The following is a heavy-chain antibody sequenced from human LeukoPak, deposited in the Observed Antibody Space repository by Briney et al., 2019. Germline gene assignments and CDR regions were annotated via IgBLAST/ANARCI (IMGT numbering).Heavy chain of an antibody. D-gene: IGHD3-22*01. CDR1: GYTFTSYA. CDR2: INTNTGNP. Sequence: GASVKVSCKASGYTFTSYAMNWVRRAPGQGLEWMGRINTNTGNPTYAQGFTGRFVFSLDTSVSTAYLQISSLKAEDTAVYYCARAPYYYDSSGYYFDYWGQGTLVTVSS. V-gene: IGHV7-4-1*02. J-gene: IGHJ4*02. CDR3: ARAPYYYDSSGYYFDY.